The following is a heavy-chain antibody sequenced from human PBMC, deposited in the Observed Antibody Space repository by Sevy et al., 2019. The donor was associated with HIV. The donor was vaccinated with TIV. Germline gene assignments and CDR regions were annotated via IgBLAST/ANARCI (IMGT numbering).Heavy chain of an antibody. V-gene: IGHV3-33*01. J-gene: IGHJ4*02. Sequence: GGSLRLSCVASGFAFSDYGMHWVRQAPGKGLKWVAVIWYDGNNQHYADSVRGRFTISRDNSKNTLYLQLSSLRAEDTAVYYCARDPRIFGDYLLTYFDYWGQGVLVTVSS. CDR1: GFAFSDYG. CDR3: ARDPRIFGDYLLTYFDY. D-gene: IGHD4-17*01. CDR2: IWYDGNNQ.